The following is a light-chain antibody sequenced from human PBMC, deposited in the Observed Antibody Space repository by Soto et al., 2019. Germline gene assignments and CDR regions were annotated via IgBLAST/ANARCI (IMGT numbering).Light chain of an antibody. V-gene: IGLV2-14*01. J-gene: IGLJ1*01. CDR2: DVS. CDR1: SSDVGGYNY. CDR3: RSYTSSSTHV. Sequence: QSALTQPASVSGSPGQSITISCTGTSSDVGGYNYVSWYPQHPGKAPELMIYDVSNRPSGVSNRFSGSKSGNTASLTISGLQSEDEADYYCRSYTSSSTHVFGTGTKLTVL.